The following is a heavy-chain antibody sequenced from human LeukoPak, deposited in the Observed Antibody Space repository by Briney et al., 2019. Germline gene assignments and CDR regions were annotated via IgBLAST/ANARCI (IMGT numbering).Heavy chain of an antibody. D-gene: IGHD5-12*01. CDR3: ARDPKWLRSDRANYFDY. J-gene: IGHJ4*02. CDR2: ISSSSSYI. Sequence: GGSLRLSCAASGFTFSSYSMNWVRQAPGKGLEWVSSISSSSSYIYYADSVKGRFTIPRDNAKNSLYLQMNSLRAEDTAVYYCARDPKWLRSDRANYFDYWGQGTLVTVSS. V-gene: IGHV3-21*01. CDR1: GFTFSSYS.